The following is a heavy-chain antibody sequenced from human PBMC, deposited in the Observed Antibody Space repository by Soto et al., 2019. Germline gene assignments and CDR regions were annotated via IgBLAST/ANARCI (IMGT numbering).Heavy chain of an antibody. D-gene: IGHD2-21*02. Sequence: ASVKVSCKASGYTFTSYYMNWVRQAPGQGLEWLGIINPSGGYTTYAQRFLGRVTMTSDTSTSTVHMELGSLTSEDTAVYYCARGGGIVVVTAPSDFWGQGTLVTVSS. CDR3: ARGGGIVVVTAPSDF. CDR1: GYTFTSYY. J-gene: IGHJ4*02. CDR2: INPSGGYT. V-gene: IGHV1-46*03.